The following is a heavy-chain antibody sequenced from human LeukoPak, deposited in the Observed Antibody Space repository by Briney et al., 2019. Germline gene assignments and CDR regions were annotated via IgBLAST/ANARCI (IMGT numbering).Heavy chain of an antibody. CDR2: IDTNNYNS. J-gene: IGHJ6*02. V-gene: IGHV1-18*01. Sequence: ASVKVSCKASGYTFSRYDFSWVRQAPGQGLEWMGWIDTNNYNSKYAEKLQDRITMTIDTSTTTAYMELRSLRSGDTAVYFCAIEPSNRGHGMDVWGQGTTVTVSS. D-gene: IGHD6-6*01. CDR1: GYTFSRYD. CDR3: AIEPSNRGHGMDV.